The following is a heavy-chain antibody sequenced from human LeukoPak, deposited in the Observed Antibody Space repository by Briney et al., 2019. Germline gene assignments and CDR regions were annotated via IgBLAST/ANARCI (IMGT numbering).Heavy chain of an antibody. CDR2: IIPIFGTA. D-gene: IGHD3-10*01. CDR3: ARDLRTMVRGHYYYGMDV. CDR1: GGTFSSYA. Sequence: SVKVSCKASGGTFSSYAISWVRQAPGQGLEWMGGIIPIFGTANYAQKFQGGVTITADESTSTAYMELSSLRSEDTAVYYCARDLRTMVRGHYYYGMDVWGQGTTVTVSS. V-gene: IGHV1-69*01. J-gene: IGHJ6*02.